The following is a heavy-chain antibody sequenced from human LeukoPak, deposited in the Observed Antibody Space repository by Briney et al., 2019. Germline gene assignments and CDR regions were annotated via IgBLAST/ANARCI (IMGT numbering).Heavy chain of an antibody. CDR1: GFIFSTYA. Sequence: GGSLRLSCAASGFIFSTYAMSWVRQAPGKGLEWVSGISANGGSTYYADSVKGRFTISRDNSKSTLYVQMNSLRADDTAVYYCAKVWSSDWYGYFDYWGQGTLVTVSS. D-gene: IGHD6-19*01. J-gene: IGHJ4*02. CDR2: ISANGGST. CDR3: AKVWSSDWYGYFDY. V-gene: IGHV3-23*01.